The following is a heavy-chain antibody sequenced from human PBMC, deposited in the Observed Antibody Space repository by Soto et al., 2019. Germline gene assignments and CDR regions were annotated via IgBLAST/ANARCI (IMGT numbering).Heavy chain of an antibody. CDR3: ARDLTHGYYYYVMDV. CDR2: IWYDGSNK. V-gene: IGHV3-33*01. D-gene: IGHD7-27*01. CDR1: GFTFSSYG. Sequence: GGSLRLSCAASGFTFSSYGMHWVRQAPGKGLEWVAVIWYDGSNKYYADSVKGRFTISRDNSKNTLYLQMNSLRAEDTAVYYCARDLTHGYYYYVMDVWGQGTTVTVSS. J-gene: IGHJ6*02.